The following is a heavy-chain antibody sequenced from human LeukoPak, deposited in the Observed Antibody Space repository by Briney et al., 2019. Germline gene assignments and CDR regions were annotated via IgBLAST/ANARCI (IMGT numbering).Heavy chain of an antibody. D-gene: IGHD3-16*02. V-gene: IGHV3-73*01. CDR3: TVHTYYDYVWGSYRHDY. J-gene: IGHJ4*02. Sequence: GGSLRLSCAASGFTFSGSAMHWVRQASGKGLEWVGRIRSKANSYATAYAASVKGRFTISRDDSKNTAYLQMNSLKTEGTAVYYCTVHTYYDYVWGSYRHDYWGQGTLVTVSS. CDR1: GFTFSGSA. CDR2: IRSKANSYAT.